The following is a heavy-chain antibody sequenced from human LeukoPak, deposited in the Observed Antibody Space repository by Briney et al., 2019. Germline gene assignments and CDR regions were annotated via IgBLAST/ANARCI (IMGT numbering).Heavy chain of an antibody. J-gene: IGHJ4*02. CDR2: IYSSGRT. D-gene: IGHD2-2*01. V-gene: IGHV4-59*08. CDR1: GGSISGYY. Sequence: PSETLSLTCTVSGGSISGYYWSWIRRPPGKGLEWIGYIYSSGRTNYNPSLKSRVTMSLDTSENHFSLGLSSVTAADTAIYYCARQAYCSSTRCNPFDHWGQGALVTVSS. CDR3: ARQAYCSSTRCNPFDH.